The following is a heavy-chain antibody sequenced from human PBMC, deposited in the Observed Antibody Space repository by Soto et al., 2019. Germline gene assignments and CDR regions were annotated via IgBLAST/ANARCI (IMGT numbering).Heavy chain of an antibody. Sequence: PSESLSLTCAVSGGSINSNNWWSWVRQPPGKGLEWIGHIFHSGNTNYNPSLKSRINISIDKSKNQISLKLSSVTAADTAVYYCARVPFGVGEWFDPWGQGTLVTVSS. D-gene: IGHD3-10*01. V-gene: IGHV4-4*02. CDR1: GGSINSNNW. J-gene: IGHJ5*02. CDR2: IFHSGNT. CDR3: ARVPFGVGEWFDP.